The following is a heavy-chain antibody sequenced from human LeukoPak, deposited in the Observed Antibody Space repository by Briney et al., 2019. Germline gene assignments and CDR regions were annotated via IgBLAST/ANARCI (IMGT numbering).Heavy chain of an antibody. CDR1: GFTFSSYV. Sequence: GGSLRLSCAASGFTFSSYVMYWVRQAPGKGLEYVSSISSNGGSTYYANSVKGRFTISRDNSKNTLYLQMGSLRSEDTAVYYCARTNLLWFGEHQYYFDYWGQGTLVTVSS. D-gene: IGHD3-10*01. J-gene: IGHJ4*02. CDR2: ISSNGGST. V-gene: IGHV3-64*01. CDR3: ARTNLLWFGEHQYYFDY.